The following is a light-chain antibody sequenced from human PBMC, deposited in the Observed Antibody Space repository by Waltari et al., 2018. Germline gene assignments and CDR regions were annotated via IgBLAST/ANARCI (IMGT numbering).Light chain of an antibody. Sequence: QSVLTQPPSAAGTPGQRVTISCSGRSPSHGSHYVYWYPQLPGTAPKLLIYTNNQRPSGVPDRFSESKSGTSASLVISGLRSEDEADYYCAAWDDSLSGMVFGGGTKLTVL. CDR1: SPSHGSHY. V-gene: IGLV1-47*02. CDR2: TNN. CDR3: AAWDDSLSGMV. J-gene: IGLJ2*01.